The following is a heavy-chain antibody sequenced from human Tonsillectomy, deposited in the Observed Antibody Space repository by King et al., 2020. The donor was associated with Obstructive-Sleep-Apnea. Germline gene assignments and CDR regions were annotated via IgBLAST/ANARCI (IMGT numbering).Heavy chain of an antibody. J-gene: IGHJ4*02. CDR1: GGSISSSGYY. CDR3: ASIPGGITIFGVVKDY. CDR2: IYYSGST. V-gene: IGHV4-39*07. D-gene: IGHD3-3*01. Sequence: QLQESGPGLVKPSETLSLTCTVSGGSISSSGYYWGWIRQPPGKGLEWIGNIYYSGSTYYNPSLKSRVTVSVDTSKNQFSLKLSSVTAADTAVYYCASIPGGITIFGVVKDYWGQGTLVTVSS.